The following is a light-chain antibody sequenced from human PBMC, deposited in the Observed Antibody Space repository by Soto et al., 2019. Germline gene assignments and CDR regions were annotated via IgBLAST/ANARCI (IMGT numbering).Light chain of an antibody. CDR2: KAS. CDR1: QSISSW. CDR3: QQYSVSPLT. V-gene: IGKV1-5*03. Sequence: DIQMTQSPSTLSASVGDRVIITCRASQSISSWLAWYQQKPGKAPKVLIYKASSLESGVPSRFSGSGSGTEFTLTISSLQHDDFATYYCQQYSVSPLTFGGGTKVEIK. J-gene: IGKJ4*01.